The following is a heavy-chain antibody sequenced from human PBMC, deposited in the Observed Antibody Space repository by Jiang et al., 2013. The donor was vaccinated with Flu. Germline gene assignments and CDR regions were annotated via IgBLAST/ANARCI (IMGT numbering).Heavy chain of an antibody. CDR2: INHSGST. J-gene: IGHJ4*02. V-gene: IGHV4-34*01. D-gene: IGHD3-10*01. CDR3: ARGPYESGSYFNNGFDY. Sequence: CGGSVQWLLLELDPPAPTGRGVEWIGEINHSGSTNTNSSLKSRVAMSIDSYKKEFSLKVRSVTAADTAVYYCARGPYESGSYFNNGFDYWGQGSLVTVSS. CDR1: GGSVQWLL.